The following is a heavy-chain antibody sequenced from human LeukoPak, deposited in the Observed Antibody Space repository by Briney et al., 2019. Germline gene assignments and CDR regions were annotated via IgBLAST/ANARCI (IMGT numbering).Heavy chain of an antibody. CDR1: GYTFTSYG. CDR2: ISAYNGNT. J-gene: IGHJ6*02. D-gene: IGHD6-19*01. Sequence: ASVKVSCKASGYTFTSYGIIWVRQAPGQGLEWMGWISAYNGNTNYAQKLQGRVTMTTDTSTSTAYVELRSLRSDDTAVYYCARDEQWLVRGYYYYYYGMDVWGQGTTVTVSS. V-gene: IGHV1-18*01. CDR3: ARDEQWLVRGYYYYYYGMDV.